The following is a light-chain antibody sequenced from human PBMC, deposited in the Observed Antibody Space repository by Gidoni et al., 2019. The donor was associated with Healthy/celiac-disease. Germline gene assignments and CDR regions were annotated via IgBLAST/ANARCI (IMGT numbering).Light chain of an antibody. V-gene: IGKV3-15*01. CDR3: QQYNNWPPFT. CDR2: GAS. CDR1: QSVSSN. Sequence: EIVMTQSPATLSVSPGERATLSCRASQSVSSNLAWYQQKPGQAPRLLIYGASTRATGIPARFSGSGSGTEFTLTISSLQSEDFAFYYCQQYNNWPPFTFGPWTKVDIK. J-gene: IGKJ3*01.